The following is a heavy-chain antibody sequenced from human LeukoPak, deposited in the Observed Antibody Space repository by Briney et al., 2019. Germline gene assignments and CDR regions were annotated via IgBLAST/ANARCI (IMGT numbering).Heavy chain of an antibody. CDR3: ARGNPSRVVVAATLAEYFQH. Sequence: PGGSLRLSCAASGFTFSSYAMHWVRQAPGKGLEWVAVISYDGSNKYYADSVKGRFTISRDNSKNTLYLQMNSLRAEDTAVYYCARGNPSRVVVAATLAEYFQHWGQGTLVTVSS. CDR2: ISYDGSNK. J-gene: IGHJ1*01. D-gene: IGHD2-15*01. CDR1: GFTFSSYA. V-gene: IGHV3-30*04.